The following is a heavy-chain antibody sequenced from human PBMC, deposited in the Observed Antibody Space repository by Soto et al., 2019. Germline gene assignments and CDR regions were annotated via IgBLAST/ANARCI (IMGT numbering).Heavy chain of an antibody. CDR1: GGTFSSYA. V-gene: IGHV1-69*13. J-gene: IGHJ4*02. Sequence: ASLKVSCKASGGTFSSYAISWVRQAPGQGIVWMGGIIPIFGTANYAQKFQGRVTITADESTSTAYMELSSLRSEDTAVYYCARGAVWYSRSWYVVEALDYWGQGTLVTVSS. CDR2: IIPIFGTA. D-gene: IGHD6-13*01. CDR3: ARGAVWYSRSWYVVEALDY.